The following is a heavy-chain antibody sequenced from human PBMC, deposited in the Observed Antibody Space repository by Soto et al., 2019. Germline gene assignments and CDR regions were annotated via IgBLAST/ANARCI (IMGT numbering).Heavy chain of an antibody. D-gene: IGHD2-2*02. CDR2: INAGNGNT. Sequence: QVQLVQSGAEVKKPGASVKVSCKASGYTFTSYAMHWVRQAPGQRLEWMGWINAGNGNTKYSQKFQGRVTITRDTSASTAYMELSSLRSEDTSVYYCARGVGLYSNYDYWGQGTLVTVSS. CDR1: GYTFTSYA. V-gene: IGHV1-3*01. CDR3: ARGVGLYSNYDY. J-gene: IGHJ4*02.